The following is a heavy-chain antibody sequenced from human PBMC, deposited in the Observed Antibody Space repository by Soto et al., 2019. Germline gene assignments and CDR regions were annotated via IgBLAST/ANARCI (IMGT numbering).Heavy chain of an antibody. CDR3: ARENSYSGYDY. CDR2: ISSSSSTI. Sequence: EVQLVESGGGLVQPGGSLRLSCAASGFTFSSYSMNWVRQAPGKGLEWVSYISSSSSTIYYADSVKGRFTISRDNAKNSLYLQMNSLGAEDTAVYYCARENSYSGYDYWGQGTLVTVSS. V-gene: IGHV3-48*01. D-gene: IGHD5-12*01. J-gene: IGHJ4*02. CDR1: GFTFSSYS.